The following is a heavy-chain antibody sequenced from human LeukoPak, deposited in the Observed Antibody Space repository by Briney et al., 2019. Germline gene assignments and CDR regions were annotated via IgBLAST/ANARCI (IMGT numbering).Heavy chain of an antibody. CDR1: GGSISSGDYY. J-gene: IGHJ4*02. Sequence: PSETLSLTCSVSGGSISSGDYYWSWIRQPPGKGLEWIGYIYYSGSTYYSPSLKSRVTISVDTSKNQFSLKLSSVTAADTAVYYCARTHSDYEYYFDYWGQGTPVTVSS. CDR3: ARTHSDYEYYFDY. CDR2: IYYSGST. V-gene: IGHV4-30-4*08. D-gene: IGHD5-12*01.